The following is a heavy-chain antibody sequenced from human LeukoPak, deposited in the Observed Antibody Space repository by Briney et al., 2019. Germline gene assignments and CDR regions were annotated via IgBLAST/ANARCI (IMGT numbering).Heavy chain of an antibody. CDR2: ISSSSTI. J-gene: IGHJ6*03. V-gene: IGHV3-48*04. CDR3: ARDAALLPGKYYYYMDV. Sequence: GGSLRLSCAASGFTFSSYSMNWVRQAPGKGLEWVSYISSSSTIYYADSLKGRFTISRDNAKNSMYLQMNSLTAEDTAVYFCARDAALLPGKYYYYMDVWGKGTTVIVSS. CDR1: GFTFSSYS. D-gene: IGHD6-25*01.